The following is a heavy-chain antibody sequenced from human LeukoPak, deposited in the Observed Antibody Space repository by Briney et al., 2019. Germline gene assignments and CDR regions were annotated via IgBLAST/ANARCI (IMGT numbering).Heavy chain of an antibody. V-gene: IGHV3-30*18. D-gene: IGHD5-12*01. CDR1: GFTFSSYG. CDR2: ISHDGSNK. Sequence: GRSLRLSCAASGFTFSSYGMHWVRQAPGKGLEWVAVISHDGSNKYYADSVKGRFTISRDNSKNTLYLQMNSLRAEDTAVYYCAKETRGYPLYYYYGMDVWGQGTTVTVSS. J-gene: IGHJ6*02. CDR3: AKETRGYPLYYYYGMDV.